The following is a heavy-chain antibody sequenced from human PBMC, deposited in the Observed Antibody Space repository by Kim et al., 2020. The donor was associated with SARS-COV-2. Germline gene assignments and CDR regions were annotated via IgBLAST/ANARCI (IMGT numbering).Heavy chain of an antibody. D-gene: IGHD4-17*01. CDR3: AVDYGALGGYYYYGMDD. V-gene: IGHV1-69*13. J-gene: IGHJ6*02. CDR1: GGTFSSYA. Sequence: SVKVSCKASGGTFSSYAISWVRQAPGQGLEWMGGIIPIFGTANYAQKFQGRVTITADESTSTAYMELSSLRSEDTAVYYCAVDYGALGGYYYYGMDDWGQGTTVTVSS. CDR2: IIPIFGTA.